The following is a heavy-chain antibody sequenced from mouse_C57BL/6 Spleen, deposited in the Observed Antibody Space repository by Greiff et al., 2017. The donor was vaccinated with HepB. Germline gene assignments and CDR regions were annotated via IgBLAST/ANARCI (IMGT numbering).Heavy chain of an antibody. CDR3: ASYYDSYAMDY. CDR1: GYTFTSYW. D-gene: IGHD2-1*01. CDR2: INPSSGYT. Sequence: VKLVESGAELAKPGASVKLSCKASGYTFTSYWMHWVKQRPGQGLEWIGYINPSSGYTKYNQKFKDKATLTADKSSSTAYMQLSSLTYEDAAVYYCASYYDSYAMDYWGQGTSVTVSS. V-gene: IGHV1-7*01. J-gene: IGHJ4*01.